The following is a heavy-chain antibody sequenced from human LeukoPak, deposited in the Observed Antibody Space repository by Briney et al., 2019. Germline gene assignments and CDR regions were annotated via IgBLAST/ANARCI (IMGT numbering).Heavy chain of an antibody. J-gene: IGHJ4*02. D-gene: IGHD3-22*01. V-gene: IGHV3-49*04. CDR3: TRVLQDSSGYYYVRFDY. CDR1: GFTFGDYA. CDR2: IRSKAYGGTT. Sequence: GGSLRLSCTASGFTFGDYAMSWVRQAPGKGLEWVGFIRSKAYGGTTEYAASVKGRFTISRDDSKSIAYLQMNSLKTEDTAVYYCTRVLQDSSGYYYVRFDYWGQGTLVTVSS.